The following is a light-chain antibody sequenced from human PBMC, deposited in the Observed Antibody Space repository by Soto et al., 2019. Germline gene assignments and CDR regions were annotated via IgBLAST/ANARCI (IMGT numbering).Light chain of an antibody. J-gene: IGKJ2*01. V-gene: IGKV3-15*01. CDR3: QEYSNWPQYT. CDR1: QGVSSN. CDR2: GAS. Sequence: EIVMTQSPATLSVSPGERATLSCRASQGVSSNLAWYQQKPGQAPRLLIYGASTRATGVPVRFSGSGSGAEFTLTISSLQSEDFAVYYCQEYSNWPQYTFGQGTKLEIK.